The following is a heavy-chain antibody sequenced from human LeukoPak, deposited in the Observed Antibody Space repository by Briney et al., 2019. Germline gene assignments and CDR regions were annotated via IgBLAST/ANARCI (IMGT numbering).Heavy chain of an antibody. Sequence: GGSLRLSCAASGFTFSSYWMHWVRQAPGKGLVWVSRINSDGSSTSYADSVKGRFTISRDNAKNSLYLQMNSLRAEDTAVYYCVREPGAPRGWFDSWGQGTLVTVSS. J-gene: IGHJ5*01. CDR3: VREPGAPRGWFDS. CDR1: GFTFSSYW. V-gene: IGHV3-74*01. D-gene: IGHD7-27*01. CDR2: INSDGSST.